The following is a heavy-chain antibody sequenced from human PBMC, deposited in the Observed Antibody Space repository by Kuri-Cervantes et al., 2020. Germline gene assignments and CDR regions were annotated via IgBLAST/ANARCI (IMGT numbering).Heavy chain of an antibody. V-gene: IGHV1-46*01. CDR1: GYSFTSDY. CDR2: INPSDGST. Sequence: ASVKVSCKESGYSFTSDYMHWVRQAPGQGLEWMGIINPSDGSTNYAQKFQGRVTVTRDTSTSTVYMEVSSLRSEDTAVYYCARGHSSSWYDYYYMDVWGKGTTVTVSS. CDR3: ARGHSSSWYDYYYMDV. J-gene: IGHJ6*03. D-gene: IGHD6-13*01.